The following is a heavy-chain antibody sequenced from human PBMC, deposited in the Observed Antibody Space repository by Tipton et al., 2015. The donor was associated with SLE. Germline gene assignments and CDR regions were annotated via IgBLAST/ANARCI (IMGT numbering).Heavy chain of an antibody. CDR2: IYYTGST. CDR1: GGSISSSTYY. V-gene: IGHV4-39*01. CDR3: ARALGITIFGVVIVGAFDI. J-gene: IGHJ3*02. D-gene: IGHD3-3*01. Sequence: TLSLTCTVSGGSISSSTYYWGWIRQPPGKGLEWIGSIYYTGSTNYNPSLKSRVTISVDTSKNQFSLKLSSVTAADTAVYYCARALGITIFGVVIVGAFDIWGQGTMVTVSS.